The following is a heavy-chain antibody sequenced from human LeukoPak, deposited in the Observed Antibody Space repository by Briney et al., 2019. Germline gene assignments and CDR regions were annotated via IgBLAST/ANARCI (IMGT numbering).Heavy chain of an antibody. CDR1: GFTFDDYA. CDR2: ISWNSGSI. D-gene: IGHD6-13*01. Sequence: PGGSLRLSCAASGFTFDDYAMHWVRQAPGKGLEWVSGISWNSGSIGYADSVKGRFTISRDNAKNSLYLQMNSLRAEDTAVYYCARDGSFPGIAAAARPYYYYGMDVWGQGTTVTVSS. V-gene: IGHV3-9*01. J-gene: IGHJ6*02. CDR3: ARDGSFPGIAAAARPYYYYGMDV.